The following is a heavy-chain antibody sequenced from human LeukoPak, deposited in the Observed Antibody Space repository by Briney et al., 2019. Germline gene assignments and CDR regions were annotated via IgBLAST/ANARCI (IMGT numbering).Heavy chain of an antibody. CDR3: AKDRSGYSYGTDLDY. CDR1: GFTLSSYN. V-gene: IGHV3-30*18. J-gene: IGHJ4*02. CDR2: VSYDGNNK. Sequence: GGSLRLSCVGYGFTLSSYNMKWVRQAPGKGLEWVSVVSYDGNNKYYADSVKGRFTISRDISKNTVYLQMNSLRPEDTAVYYCAKDRSGYSYGTDLDYWGQGTLVTVSS. D-gene: IGHD5-18*01.